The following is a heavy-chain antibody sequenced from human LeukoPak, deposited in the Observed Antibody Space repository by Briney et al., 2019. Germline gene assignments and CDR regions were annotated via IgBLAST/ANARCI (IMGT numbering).Heavy chain of an antibody. D-gene: IGHD2-21*01. J-gene: IGHJ3*02. CDR2: IYYSGST. Sequence: PSETLSLTCTVSGGSISSGGYYWSWIRQHPGKGLEWIGYIYYSGSTYYNPSLKSRVTISVYTSKNQFSLKLSSVTAADTAVYYCARAPTPYCGGDCYLKGAFDIWGQGTMVTVSS. CDR3: ARAPTPYCGGDCYLKGAFDI. CDR1: GGSISSGGYY. V-gene: IGHV4-31*03.